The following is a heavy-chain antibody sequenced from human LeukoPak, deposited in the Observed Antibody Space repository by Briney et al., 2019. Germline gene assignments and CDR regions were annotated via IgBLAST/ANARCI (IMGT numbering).Heavy chain of an antibody. CDR1: GGSLRSAY. V-gene: IGHV4-4*07. CDR3: ARAGDLGYCSSTSCFDAFDI. CDR2: IYTSGST. Sequence: SETLSLTCNVSGGSLRSAYWSWIRQPAGKGLEWIGRIYTSGSTNYNPSLKSRVTISVDTSKNQFSLKLSSVTAADTAVYYCARAGDLGYCSSTSCFDAFDIWGQGTMVTVSS. D-gene: IGHD2-2*01. J-gene: IGHJ3*02.